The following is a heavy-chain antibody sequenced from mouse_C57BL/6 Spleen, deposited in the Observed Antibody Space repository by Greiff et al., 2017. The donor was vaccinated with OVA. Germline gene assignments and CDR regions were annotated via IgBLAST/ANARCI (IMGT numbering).Heavy chain of an antibody. CDR2: IYPGDGDT. Sequence: QVQLQQSGAELVKPGASVKISCKASGYAFSSYWMNWVKQRPGKGLEWIGQIYPGDGDTNYNGKFKGKATLTADKSSSTAYMQLSSLTSEDAAVYFCASGANWVHYFDYWGQGTTLTVSS. J-gene: IGHJ2*01. D-gene: IGHD4-1*01. V-gene: IGHV1-80*01. CDR3: ASGANWVHYFDY. CDR1: GYAFSSYW.